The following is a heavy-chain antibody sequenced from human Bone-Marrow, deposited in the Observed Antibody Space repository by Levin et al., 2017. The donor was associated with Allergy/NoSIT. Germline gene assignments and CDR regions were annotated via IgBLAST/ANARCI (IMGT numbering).Heavy chain of an antibody. CDR1: GFTFSTYA. CDR3: AKGYYDSTGYYNYYYAMDV. J-gene: IGHJ6*02. Sequence: GGSLRLSCAASGFTFSTYAMSWVRQAPGGGLEWVSGISGNSINTYYADSVRGRFTISRDRLKNTLFLQMNSLRAEDTAVYYCAKGYYDSTGYYNYYYAMDVWGQGTTVSVSS. CDR2: ISGNSINT. V-gene: IGHV3-23*01. D-gene: IGHD3-22*01.